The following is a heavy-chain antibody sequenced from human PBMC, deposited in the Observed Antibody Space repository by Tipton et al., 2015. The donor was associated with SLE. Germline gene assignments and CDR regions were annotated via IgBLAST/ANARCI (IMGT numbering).Heavy chain of an antibody. CDR2: IYHSGST. CDR3: AKNSGSYYFDD. Sequence: TLSLTCVISGDSISSDDYYWNWIRQPPGKGLEWIGYIYHSGSTYYNPSLKSRVTISVDRSKNQFSLKLNSVTAADTAVYYCAKNSGSYYFDDWGQGTLVTVSS. CDR1: GDSISSDDYY. J-gene: IGHJ4*02. V-gene: IGHV4-30-2*01. D-gene: IGHD3-10*01.